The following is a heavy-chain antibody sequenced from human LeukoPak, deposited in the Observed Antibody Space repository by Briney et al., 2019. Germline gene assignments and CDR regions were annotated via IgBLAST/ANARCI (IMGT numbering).Heavy chain of an antibody. CDR1: GGSIVTTTFY. J-gene: IGHJ4*02. Sequence: SETLSLTCSVSGGSIVTTTFYWGWVRQPPGKGLEWIGIIHHSGSTYYSSSLKSRVTISIDTSKNTLSLKLNSVTAADTAVYYCARVPCGGDCPFDSWGQGTLVTVSS. CDR3: ARVPCGGDCPFDS. CDR2: IHHSGST. V-gene: IGHV4-39*07. D-gene: IGHD2-21*02.